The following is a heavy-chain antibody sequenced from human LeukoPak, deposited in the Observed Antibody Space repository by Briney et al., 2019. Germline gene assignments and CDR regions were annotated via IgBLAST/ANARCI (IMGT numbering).Heavy chain of an antibody. CDR1: GFTVSRHY. V-gene: IGHV3-53*01. D-gene: IGHD3-22*01. CDR3: ARAPFSADSSATPPAFDI. J-gene: IGHJ3*02. Sequence: GGSLRLSCAASGFTVSRHYMSWVRQAPGKGLEWASIIYSPGGTYYADSVKGRFTISRDNSKNTIYLQMNSLRVDDTAVYYCARAPFSADSSATPPAFDIWGHGTMVTVSS. CDR2: IYSPGGT.